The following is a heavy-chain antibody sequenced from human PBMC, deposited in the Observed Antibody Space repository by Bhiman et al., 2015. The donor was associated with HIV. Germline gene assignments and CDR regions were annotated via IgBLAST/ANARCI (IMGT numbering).Heavy chain of an antibody. Sequence: QLHLVESGGGVVQPGRSLRLSCAASGLTFSDYGMHWVRQAPGKGLEWVALIWFDASKKYYVDSVKGRFTISRDNAKNSLYLQMNSLRDEDTAVYYCAREVGPRFDPWGQGTLGTPSPQ. CDR2: IWFDASKK. CDR3: AREVGPRFDP. V-gene: IGHV3-33*01. J-gene: IGHJ5*02. D-gene: IGHD1-26*01. CDR1: GLTFSDYG.